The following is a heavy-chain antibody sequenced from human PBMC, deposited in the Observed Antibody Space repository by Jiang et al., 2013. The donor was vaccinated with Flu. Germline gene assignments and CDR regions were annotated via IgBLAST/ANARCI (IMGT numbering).Heavy chain of an antibody. J-gene: IGHJ4*02. V-gene: IGHV3-23*01. D-gene: IGHD1-7*01. CDR2: ISGSGGST. CDR3: TKALRELELPGFDY. Sequence: SAISGSGGSTYYADSVKGRFTISRDNSKNTLYLQMNSLRAEDTAVYYCTKALRELELPGFDYWGQGTLVTVSS.